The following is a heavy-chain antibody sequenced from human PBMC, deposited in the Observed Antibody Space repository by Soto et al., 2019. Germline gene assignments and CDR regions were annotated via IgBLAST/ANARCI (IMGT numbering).Heavy chain of an antibody. CDR2: ISAYNGNK. V-gene: IGHV1-18*01. Sequence: ASVKVSCKASGYTFTSYGISWVRQPPGQGLEWMGWISAYNGNKNYAQKLQGRVTMTTDTSTSTAYMELRSLRSDDTAVYYCARDDQWLDPYYFDYWGQGTLVTVSS. D-gene: IGHD6-19*01. J-gene: IGHJ4*02. CDR1: GYTFTSYG. CDR3: ARDDQWLDPYYFDY.